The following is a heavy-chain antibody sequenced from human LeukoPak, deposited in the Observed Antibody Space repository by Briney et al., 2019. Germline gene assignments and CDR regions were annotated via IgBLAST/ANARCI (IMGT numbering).Heavy chain of an antibody. CDR2: ISSSSSYI. V-gene: IGHV3-21*01. J-gene: IGHJ6*02. CDR1: GFTFSSYS. Sequence: GGSLRLSCAASGFTFSSYSMNWVRQAPGKGLEWVSSISSSSSYIYYADSVKGRFTISRDNAKNSLYLQMNSLRAEDTAVYYCARETQWLVPTDVWSQGTTVTVSS. CDR3: ARETQWLVPTDV. D-gene: IGHD6-19*01.